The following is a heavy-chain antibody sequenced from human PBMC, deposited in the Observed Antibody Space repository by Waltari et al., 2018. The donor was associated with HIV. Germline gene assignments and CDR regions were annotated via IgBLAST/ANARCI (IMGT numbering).Heavy chain of an antibody. V-gene: IGHV3-21*01. CDR3: ARNDYGDYLSGY. D-gene: IGHD4-17*01. J-gene: IGHJ4*02. CDR1: GFTFSSYS. CDR2: ISSSSSYI. Sequence: EVQLVESGGGLVKPGGSLRLSCAASGFTFSSYSMNWVRQAPGEGLGWVSSISSSSSYIYYADSVKGRFTITRDNAKNSLYLQMNSLRAEDTAVYYCARNDYGDYLSGYWGQGTLVTVSS.